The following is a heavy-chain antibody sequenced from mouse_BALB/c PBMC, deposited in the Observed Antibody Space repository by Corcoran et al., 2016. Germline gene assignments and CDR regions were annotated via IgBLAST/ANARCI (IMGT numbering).Heavy chain of an antibody. CDR2: INPNNGGT. V-gene: IGHV1-18*01. CDR3: ARRRGAYGNYGAMDY. CDR1: GYTFTEYT. Sequence: EVQLQQSGPELVKPGASVKISCKTSGYTFTEYTMHWVKQSHGKSLEWIGGINPNNGGTSYNQQFKGKATLTVDKSSSTAYMELRSLTSEDSAVYYCARRRGAYGNYGAMDYWGQGTSVTVSS. D-gene: IGHD2-1*01. J-gene: IGHJ4*01.